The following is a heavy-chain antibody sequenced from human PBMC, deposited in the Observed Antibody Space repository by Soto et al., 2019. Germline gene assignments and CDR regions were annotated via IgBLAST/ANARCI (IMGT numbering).Heavy chain of an antibody. D-gene: IGHD6-6*01. CDR2: ISYDGSNK. J-gene: IGHJ5*02. V-gene: IGHV3-30*03. CDR3: PRSVWPSSSQYNWFGP. Sequence: GGSLRLSCAASGFTFSSYGMHWVRQAPGKGLEWVAVISYDGSNKYYADSVKGRFTISRDNSKNTLYLQMNSLRAEDTAVYYCPRSVWPSSSQYNWFGPWGQGTPVTASS. CDR1: GFTFSSYG.